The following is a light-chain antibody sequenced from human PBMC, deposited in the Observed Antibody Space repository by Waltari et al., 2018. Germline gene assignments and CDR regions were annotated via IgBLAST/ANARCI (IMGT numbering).Light chain of an antibody. CDR2: AAS. Sequence: DIQMTQSPSSLSASVGDRVTITCRASETIRSYLNWYQQKPGKAPKLLIYAASSLQSGVPPRFSGSGSGTSFTLTISSLQPADFATYYCQQSYSKPYTFGQGTKLEI. J-gene: IGKJ2*01. CDR1: ETIRSY. CDR3: QQSYSKPYT. V-gene: IGKV1-39*01.